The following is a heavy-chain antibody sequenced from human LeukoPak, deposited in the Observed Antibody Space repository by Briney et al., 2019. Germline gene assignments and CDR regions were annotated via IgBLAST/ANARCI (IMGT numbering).Heavy chain of an antibody. CDR2: ISGSGGST. CDR3: AKVYSPTYYYYYYMDV. J-gene: IGHJ6*03. Sequence: PGGSLRLSCAASGFTFSSYSMNWVRQAPGKGLEWVSAISGSGGSTYYADSVKGRFTISRDNSKNTLYLQMNSLRAEDTAVYYCAKVYSPTYYYYYYMDVWGKGTTVTVSS. V-gene: IGHV3-23*01. CDR1: GFTFSSYS. D-gene: IGHD6-13*01.